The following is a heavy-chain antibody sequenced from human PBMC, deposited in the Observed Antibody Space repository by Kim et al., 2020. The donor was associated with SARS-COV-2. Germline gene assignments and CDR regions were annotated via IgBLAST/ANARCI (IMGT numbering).Heavy chain of an antibody. Sequence: SETLSLTCAVYGGSFSGYYWSWIRQPPGKGLEWIGEINHSGSTNYNPSLKSRVTISVDTSKNQFSPKLSFVTAADTAVYYCARVVSGITMIVVVNPYYY. CDR3: ARVVSGITMIVVVNPYYY. D-gene: IGHD3-22*01. V-gene: IGHV4-34*01. J-gene: IGHJ6*01. CDR2: INHSGST. CDR1: GGSFSGYY.